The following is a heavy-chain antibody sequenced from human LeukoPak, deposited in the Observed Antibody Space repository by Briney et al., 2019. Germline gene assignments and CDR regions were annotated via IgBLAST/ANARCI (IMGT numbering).Heavy chain of an antibody. CDR3: AKSLVSDYGDYGYY. CDR1: GFTFSSYA. J-gene: IGHJ4*02. V-gene: IGHV3-23*01. D-gene: IGHD4-17*01. CDR2: ISGSGGST. Sequence: SGGSLRLSCAASGFTFSSYAMSWVRQAPGKGLEWVSAISGSGGSTYYADSVKGRFTISRDNSKNTLYLQMNSLRAEDTAVYYCAKSLVSDYGDYGYYWGQGTLVTVSS.